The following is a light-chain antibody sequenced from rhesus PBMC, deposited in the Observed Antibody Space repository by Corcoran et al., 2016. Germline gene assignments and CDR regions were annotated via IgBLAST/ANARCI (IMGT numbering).Light chain of an antibody. V-gene: IGKV3-24*01. CDR3: LPHSHWPRP. Sequence: EIVMTQSPATLSLSPGERATLSWRASQSVSSSLAWYQQKPGQAPRLPSYGASGRAPGIPDRFSGSGSGTACPLTVSCLEPEDVTVSYCLPHSHWPRPFGQGTKVEIK. J-gene: IGKJ1*01. CDR2: GAS. CDR1: QSVSSS.